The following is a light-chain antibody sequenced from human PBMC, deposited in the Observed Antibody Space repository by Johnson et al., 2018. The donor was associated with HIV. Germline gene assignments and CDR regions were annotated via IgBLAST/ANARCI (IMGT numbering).Light chain of an antibody. CDR3: GTWETGLSAYV. CDR1: SSNIGNNY. Sequence: QSVLTQPPSVSAAPGQKVSISCSGRSSNIGNNYVSWYRQLPGTAPKVLIYENNKRPSGIPDRFSGSKSDTSATLAITGLQTGDEAEYYCGTWETGLSAYVFGTGTKVTVL. J-gene: IGLJ1*01. CDR2: ENN. V-gene: IGLV1-51*02.